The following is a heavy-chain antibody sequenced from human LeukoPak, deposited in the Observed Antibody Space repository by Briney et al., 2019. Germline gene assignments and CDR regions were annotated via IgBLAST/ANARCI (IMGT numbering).Heavy chain of an antibody. J-gene: IGHJ4*02. CDR2: ISGSGGST. D-gene: IGHD6-19*01. V-gene: IGHV3-23*01. CDR3: APTPWLPPFDY. CDR1: GFTFSSYA. Sequence: GGSPRLSCAASGFTFSSYAMSWVRQAPGKGLEWVSAISGSGGSTYYADSVKGRFTISRDNSKNTLYLQMNSLRAEDTAVYYCAPTPWLPPFDYWGQGTLVTVSS.